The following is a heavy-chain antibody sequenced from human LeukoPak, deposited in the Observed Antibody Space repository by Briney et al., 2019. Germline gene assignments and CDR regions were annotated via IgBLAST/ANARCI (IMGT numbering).Heavy chain of an antibody. D-gene: IGHD3-3*01. CDR3: ATSPTIFGVVTPFDY. Sequence: GGSLRLSCAASGFTFSSYAMSWVRQAPGKGLEGVSAISGSGGSTYYADSVKGRFTISRDNSKNTLYLQMNSLRAEDTAVYYCATSPTIFGVVTPFDYWGQGTLVTVSS. CDR1: GFTFSSYA. V-gene: IGHV3-23*01. J-gene: IGHJ4*02. CDR2: ISGSGGST.